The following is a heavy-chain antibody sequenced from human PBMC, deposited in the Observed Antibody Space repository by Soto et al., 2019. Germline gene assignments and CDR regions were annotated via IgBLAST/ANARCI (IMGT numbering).Heavy chain of an antibody. Sequence: EVRLLESGGGLVQPGGSLTLSCATSGFTFNNYSMSWVRQAPGKGLEWVSSINRGGGPYYADSVKGRFTISRDNSKNMLYLRMNSLRADDTAVYFCARADGPLPVTLLGFWGQGTLVTVSP. V-gene: IGHV3-23*01. CDR2: INRGGGP. CDR1: GFTFNNYS. CDR3: ARADGPLPVTLLGF. J-gene: IGHJ4*02. D-gene: IGHD5-18*01.